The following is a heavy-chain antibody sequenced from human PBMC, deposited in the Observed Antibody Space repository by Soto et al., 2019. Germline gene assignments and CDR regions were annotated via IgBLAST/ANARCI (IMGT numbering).Heavy chain of an antibody. Sequence: QVQLQQWGAGLLKPSATLSLTCAFFGGSFSGYYWSWIRQPPGTGLEWIGEINHSGSTNYNPSLKCRVTISVDTSKNPFSLKLSSVTAADTAVYYCARVSWIYYYGMDVWGQGTTVTVYS. V-gene: IGHV4-34*01. CDR2: INHSGST. J-gene: IGHJ6*02. CDR1: GGSFSGYY. CDR3: ARVSWIYYYGMDV. D-gene: IGHD5-12*01.